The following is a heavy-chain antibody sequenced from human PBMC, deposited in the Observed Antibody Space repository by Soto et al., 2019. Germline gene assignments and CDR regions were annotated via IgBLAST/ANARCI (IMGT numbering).Heavy chain of an antibody. V-gene: IGHV1-18*01. CDR3: ARDHGQLVRDYYYHYGMDG. CDR1: GYTFTSYG. CDR2: ISAYNGNT. D-gene: IGHD6-6*01. J-gene: IGHJ6*02. Sequence: ASVKVSCKASGYTFTSYGISWVRQAPGQGLEWMGWISAYNGNTNYAQKLQGRVTMTTDTSTSTAYMELRSLRSDDTAVYYCARDHGQLVRDYYYHYGMDGWGQGTTVTVSS.